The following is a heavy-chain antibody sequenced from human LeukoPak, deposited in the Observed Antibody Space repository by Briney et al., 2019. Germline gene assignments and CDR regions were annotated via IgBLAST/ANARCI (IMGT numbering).Heavy chain of an antibody. CDR1: GFTFSSYA. J-gene: IGHJ6*02. V-gene: IGHV3-30-3*01. CDR2: ISYDGSNK. CDR3: AKDRSDSSSWYCVDV. D-gene: IGHD6-13*01. Sequence: GGSLRLSCAASGFTFSSYAMHWVRQAPGKGLEWVAVISYDGSNKYYADSVKGRFTISRDNSKNTLYLQINSLRAEDTAVYYCAKDRSDSSSWYCVDVWGQGTTVTVSS.